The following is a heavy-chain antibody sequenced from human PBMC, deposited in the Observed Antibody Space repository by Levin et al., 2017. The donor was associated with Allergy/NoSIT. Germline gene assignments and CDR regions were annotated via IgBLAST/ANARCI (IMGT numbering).Heavy chain of an antibody. Sequence: GGSLRLSCKGSGYSFTSYWIGWVRQMPGKGLEWMGIIYPGDSDTRYSPSFQGQVTISADKSISTAYLQWSSLKASDTAMYYCARQLAYYDYVWGSYRFEAFDYWGQGTLVTVSS. CDR1: GYSFTSYW. V-gene: IGHV5-51*01. J-gene: IGHJ4*02. D-gene: IGHD3-16*02. CDR3: ARQLAYYDYVWGSYRFEAFDY. CDR2: IYPGDSDT.